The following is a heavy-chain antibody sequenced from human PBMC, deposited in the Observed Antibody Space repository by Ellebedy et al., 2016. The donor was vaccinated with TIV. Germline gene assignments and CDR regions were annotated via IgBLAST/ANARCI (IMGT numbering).Heavy chain of an antibody. CDR3: AKALRGYYHGSGSYYSYGMDV. CDR2: TSYDGSNK. CDR1: GFTFSTYA. Sequence: PGGSLRLSCAASGFTFSTYAMNWVRQAPGEGLEWVAVTSYDGSNKYYADSAKGRLTISRDNSKKTLYLQMNSLRTEDTAVYYCAKALRGYYHGSGSYYSYGMDVWGQGTTVTVSS. V-gene: IGHV3-30*18. J-gene: IGHJ6*02. D-gene: IGHD3-10*01.